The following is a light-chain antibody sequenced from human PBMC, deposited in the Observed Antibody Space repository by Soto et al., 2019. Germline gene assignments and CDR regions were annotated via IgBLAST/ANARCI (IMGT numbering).Light chain of an antibody. Sequence: QSALTQPASVSVSPGQSITISCTGTSSDVGGYNYVSWYQQHPGKAPKLMIFEVSNRPSGVSNRFSGSKSGNTASLTISGLQAEDEADYYCSSYTSSSTLVFGTGTKVT. V-gene: IGLV2-14*01. CDR3: SSYTSSSTLV. J-gene: IGLJ1*01. CDR2: EVS. CDR1: SSDVGGYNY.